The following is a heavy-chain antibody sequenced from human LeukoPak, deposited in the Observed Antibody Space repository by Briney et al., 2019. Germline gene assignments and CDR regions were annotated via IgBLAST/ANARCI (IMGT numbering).Heavy chain of an antibody. V-gene: IGHV3-43*01. Sequence: GGSLRLSCAASGFTFDDYTMHWVRQAPGKGLEWVSLISWDGDITYYADSVKGRFTISRDNSKNSLYLQMNSLRAEDTAVYYCAELGITMIGGVWGKGTTVTISS. CDR3: AELGITMIGGV. CDR1: GFTFDDYT. J-gene: IGHJ6*04. CDR2: ISWDGDIT. D-gene: IGHD3-10*02.